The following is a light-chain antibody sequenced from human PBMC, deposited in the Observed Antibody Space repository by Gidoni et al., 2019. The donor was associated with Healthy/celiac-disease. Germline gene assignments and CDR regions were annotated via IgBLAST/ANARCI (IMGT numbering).Light chain of an antibody. V-gene: IGKV3-20*01. CDR2: GAS. CDR3: QQYDSSPIT. CDR1: PSVSSSY. Sequence: ELVFTPSPGTLSLSPGERATLSCRASPSVSSSYLAWYQQKPGQAPRLLIYGASRRATGIPDRFSGSGSGTEFTLTISRLEPEDFAVYYCQQYDSSPITFGQGTRLEIK. J-gene: IGKJ5*01.